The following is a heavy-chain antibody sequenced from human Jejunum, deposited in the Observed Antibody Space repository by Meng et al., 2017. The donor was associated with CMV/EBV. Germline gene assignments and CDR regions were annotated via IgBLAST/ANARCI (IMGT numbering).Heavy chain of an antibody. CDR2: IRGSGAPT. CDR1: FSFLVYA. D-gene: IGHD6-13*01. V-gene: IGHV3-23*01. J-gene: IGHJ4*02. Sequence: FSFLVYAMCLVRQAPGKGLQWVSVIRGSGAPTHSADSVTSRFTVSKDNSNTTLYLQMNSLRPEDTAVYYCAKDASLPGAGAEFDFWGQGALVTVSS. CDR3: AKDASLPGAGAEFDF.